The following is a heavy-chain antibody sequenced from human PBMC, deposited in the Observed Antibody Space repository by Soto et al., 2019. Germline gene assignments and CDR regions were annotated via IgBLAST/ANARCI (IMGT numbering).Heavy chain of an antibody. CDR1: GGSISSGDYY. D-gene: IGHD2-15*01. Sequence: QVQLQESGPGLVKPSQTLSLTCTVSGGSISSGDYYWSWIRQPPGKGLEWIGYIYYSGSTYYNPSLNCRVTISVDTSKNQFSLKLSSVTAADTAVYYCARVRCSGGSCYGYYYGMDVWGQGTTVTVSS. V-gene: IGHV4-30-4*01. CDR3: ARVRCSGGSCYGYYYGMDV. CDR2: IYYSGST. J-gene: IGHJ6*02.